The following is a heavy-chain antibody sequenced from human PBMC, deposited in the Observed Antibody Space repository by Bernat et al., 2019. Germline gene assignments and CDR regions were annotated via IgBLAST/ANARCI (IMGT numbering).Heavy chain of an antibody. D-gene: IGHD1-1*01. J-gene: IGHJ4*02. CDR3: ARGTHPDSSGTGSY. CDR2: INRDGSIT. CDR1: GFTFSSYW. V-gene: IGHV3-74*01. Sequence: EVQLVESGGGLVQPGGSLRLSCAASGFTFSSYWMHWVRHFPGKGLVWVSRINRDGSITNYAESVMGRFTISRDNARNTVFLQMNSLRVDDTAIYYCARGTHPDSSGTGSYWGQGTLVTVSS.